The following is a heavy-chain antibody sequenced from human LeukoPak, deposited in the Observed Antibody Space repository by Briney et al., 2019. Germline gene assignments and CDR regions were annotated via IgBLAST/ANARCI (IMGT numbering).Heavy chain of an antibody. D-gene: IGHD3-9*01. Sequence: GGSLRLSCSASGFTFSIYAMHWVRQAPGKGLEYVSALSSIGGSTYYADSVKGRFTISRDNSKNTLYLQMSSLRAEDTAVYYCVKDMGYDILTGYYIGYFDYWGQGTLVTVSS. V-gene: IGHV3-64D*06. CDR3: VKDMGYDILTGYYIGYFDY. CDR1: GFTFSIYA. CDR2: LSSIGGST. J-gene: IGHJ4*02.